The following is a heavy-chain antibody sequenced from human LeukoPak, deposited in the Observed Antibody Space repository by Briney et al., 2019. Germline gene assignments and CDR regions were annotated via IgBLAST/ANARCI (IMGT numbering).Heavy chain of an antibody. Sequence: GGSLRLSCAASGFTFSSYSMNWVRQAPGKGLEWVSSISSSSSYIYYADSVKGRFTISRDNAKNSLYLQMNSLRAEDTAVYHCAKSGCSSTSCYKYMDVWGKGTTVTVPS. CDR2: ISSSSSYI. CDR1: GFTFSSYS. J-gene: IGHJ6*03. D-gene: IGHD2-2*02. V-gene: IGHV3-21*01. CDR3: AKSGCSSTSCYKYMDV.